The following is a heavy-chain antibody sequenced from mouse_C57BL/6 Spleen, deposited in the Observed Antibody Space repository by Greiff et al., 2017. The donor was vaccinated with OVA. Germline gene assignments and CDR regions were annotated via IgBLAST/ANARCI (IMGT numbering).Heavy chain of an antibody. CDR1: GYAFTNYL. D-gene: IGHD1-1*01. J-gene: IGHJ3*01. CDR3: ANHYGSSSFAY. V-gene: IGHV1-54*01. Sequence: QVQLKQSGAELVRPGTSVKVSCKASGYAFTNYLIEWVKQRPGQGLEWIGVINPGSGGTNYNEKFKGKATLTADKSSSTAYMQLSSLTSEDSAVYFCANHYGSSSFAYWGQGTLVTVSA. CDR2: INPGSGGT.